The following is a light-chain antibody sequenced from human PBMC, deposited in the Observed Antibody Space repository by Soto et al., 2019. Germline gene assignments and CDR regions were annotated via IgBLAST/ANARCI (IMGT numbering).Light chain of an antibody. V-gene: IGLV1-47*01. CDR2: RNN. Sequence: QSALTQPPSASGTPGQRVTISCSGSSSNIGSNYVYWYQQLPGTAPKLLIYRNNQRPSGVPDRFSGSKSGTSASLAISGPRSEEEADYYCAAWDDSFYFFGPGTKVTAL. J-gene: IGLJ1*01. CDR1: SSNIGSNY. CDR3: AAWDDSFYF.